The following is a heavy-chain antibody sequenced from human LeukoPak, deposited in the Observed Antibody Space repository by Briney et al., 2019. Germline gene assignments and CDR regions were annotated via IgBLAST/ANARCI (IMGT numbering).Heavy chain of an antibody. Sequence: GGSLRLSCAAYGFTVSSNYMSWVRQAPGRGLEWVSVIYSGGSTYYADSVKGRFTISRHNSKNTLYLQMNSLRAEDTAVYYCARVTLGYFDYWGQGTLVTVSS. V-gene: IGHV3-53*04. CDR3: ARVTLGYFDY. J-gene: IGHJ4*02. CDR2: IYSGGST. CDR1: GFTVSSNY.